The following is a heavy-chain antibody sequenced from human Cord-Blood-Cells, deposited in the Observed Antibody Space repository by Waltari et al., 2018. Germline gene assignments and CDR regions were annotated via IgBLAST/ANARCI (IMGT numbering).Heavy chain of an antibody. Sequence: QVQLVGSGGGGGQSGRTLSLACAASEVTFCSGVMHCDPRAPGKGLKGVAVISYDGSNKYYADSVKGRFTISRDNSKNTLYLQMHSLRAEDTAVYYCAKGAARAVDAFDIWGQGTMVTVSS. J-gene: IGHJ3*02. CDR2: ISYDGSNK. CDR1: EVTFCSGV. D-gene: IGHD6-25*01. CDR3: AKGAARAVDAFDI. V-gene: IGHV3-30*18.